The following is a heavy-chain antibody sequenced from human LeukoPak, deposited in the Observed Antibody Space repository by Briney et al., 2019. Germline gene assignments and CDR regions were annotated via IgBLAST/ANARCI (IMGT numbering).Heavy chain of an antibody. J-gene: IGHJ4*02. Sequence: SETLSLTCTVPGGSISSSSYYWGWIRQPPGKGLEWIGSIYYSGSTYYNPSLKSRVTISVDTSKNQFSLKLSSVTAADTAVYYCARGPSRDYYDSSGLDYWGQGTLVTVSS. CDR2: IYYSGST. CDR3: ARGPSRDYYDSSGLDY. D-gene: IGHD3-22*01. V-gene: IGHV4-39*07. CDR1: GGSISSSSYY.